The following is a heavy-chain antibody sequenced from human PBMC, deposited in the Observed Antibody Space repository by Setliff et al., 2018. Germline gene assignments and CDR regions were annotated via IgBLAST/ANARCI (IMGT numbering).Heavy chain of an antibody. CDR3: AAERRGYFYLY. D-gene: IGHD5-18*01. CDR2: IIPILGIA. J-gene: IGHJ4*02. V-gene: IGHV1-69*10. CDR1: GYTFTGHY. Sequence: GASVKVSCKASGYTFTGHYMHWVRQAPGQGLEGMGGIIPILGIANYAQKFQGRVTITADKSTSTAYMELSSLRAEDTAVYYCAAERRGYFYLYWGQGTLVTVSS.